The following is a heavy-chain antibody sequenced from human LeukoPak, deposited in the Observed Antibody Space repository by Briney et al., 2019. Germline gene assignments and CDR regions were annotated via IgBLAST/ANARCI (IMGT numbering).Heavy chain of an antibody. D-gene: IGHD6-13*01. J-gene: IGHJ4*02. CDR3: AKDTSWIAADFDS. CDR1: GFTFSSYA. CDR2: ISGSGGST. Sequence: GGSLRLSCAASGFTFSSYAMSWVRQAPGKGLEWVSAISGSGGSTYYADSVKGRFTISRGNPKSTLYLQMNSLRAEDTALYYCAKDTSWIAADFDSRGQGTLVSVSS. V-gene: IGHV3-23*01.